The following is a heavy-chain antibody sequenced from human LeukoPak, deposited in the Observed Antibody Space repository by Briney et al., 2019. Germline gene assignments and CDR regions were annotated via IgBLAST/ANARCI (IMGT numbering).Heavy chain of an antibody. Sequence: GGSLRLSCVVSGFTVSNSYMSWVRQAPGRGLEWVSVIYAGGRTNSADAVKGRFTGSRDTSKNTLYLQMSSLRAEDTAVYYCARGAPTAAGLGRGYWGQGTLVTVSS. J-gene: IGHJ4*02. CDR2: IYAGGRT. D-gene: IGHD6-13*01. CDR3: ARGAPTAAGLGRGY. CDR1: GFTVSNSY. V-gene: IGHV3-53*01.